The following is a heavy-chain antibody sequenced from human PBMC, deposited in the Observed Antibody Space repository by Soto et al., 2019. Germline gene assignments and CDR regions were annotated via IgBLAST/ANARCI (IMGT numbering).Heavy chain of an antibody. Sequence: SVKVSCKASGGTFSSYAISWVRQAPGQGLEWMGGIIPIFGTANYAQKFQGRVTITADESTSTAYMELSSLRSEDTAVYYCARGEERRTAYDYYYYGMAVWGQGTTDTVSS. V-gene: IGHV1-69*13. CDR3: ARGEERRTAYDYYYYGMAV. J-gene: IGHJ6*02. CDR1: GGTFSSYA. CDR2: IIPIFGTA. D-gene: IGHD1-1*01.